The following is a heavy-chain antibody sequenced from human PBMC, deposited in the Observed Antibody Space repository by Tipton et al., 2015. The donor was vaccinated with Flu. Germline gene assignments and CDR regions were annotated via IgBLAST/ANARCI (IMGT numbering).Heavy chain of an antibody. CDR2: IYYSGST. V-gene: IGHV4-59*01. D-gene: IGHD5-12*01. Sequence: TLSLTCTVSGGSISSYYWSWIRQPPGKGLEWIGYIYYSGSTNYNPSLKSRVTISVDTSKNQFSLKLSSVTAADTAVYYCARVGYTPADAFDIWGQGTMATVSS. CDR1: GGSISSYY. J-gene: IGHJ3*02. CDR3: ARVGYTPADAFDI.